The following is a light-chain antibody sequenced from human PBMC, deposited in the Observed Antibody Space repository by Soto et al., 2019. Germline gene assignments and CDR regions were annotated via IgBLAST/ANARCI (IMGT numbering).Light chain of an antibody. CDR2: DVS. V-gene: IGLV2-11*01. CDR3: CSYAGRYV. Sequence: QSALTQPRSVSGSPGQSVTISCTGTSSDVGGYNYVSWYQQHPGTAPKLMIYDVSKRPSGVPDRFSGSKSGNTASLTISGLQAEDEADYYCCSYAGRYVFGTGTKLTVL. CDR1: SSDVGGYNY. J-gene: IGLJ1*01.